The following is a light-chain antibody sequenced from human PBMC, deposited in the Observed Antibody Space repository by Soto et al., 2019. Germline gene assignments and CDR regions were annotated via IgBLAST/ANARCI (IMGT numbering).Light chain of an antibody. CDR2: DIF. CDR1: QSVGSD. V-gene: IGKV3D-15*01. Sequence: EILMTQSPATLSVSPGERATLSCRASQSVGSDLAWYQQKHGQAPRLVIYDIFTRATGVPTRISGSGYGTELTITISSMKYEDFAVYYCQQYNSWPLTFGGGTKVDIK. CDR3: QQYNSWPLT. J-gene: IGKJ4*01.